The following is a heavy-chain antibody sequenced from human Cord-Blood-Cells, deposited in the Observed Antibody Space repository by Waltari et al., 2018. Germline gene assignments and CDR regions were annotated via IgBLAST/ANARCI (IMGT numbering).Heavy chain of an antibody. CDR1: GFTFSSYS. CDR3: AREGGMYYGMDV. CDR2: ISSSSSYI. D-gene: IGHD3-16*01. J-gene: IGHJ6*02. Sequence: EVQLVESGGGLVKPGGSLRLSCAASGFTFSSYSLTWVLQAPGKGLEWVSSISSSSSYIYYADSVKGRFTISRDNAKNSLYLQMNSLRAEDTAVYYCAREGGMYYGMDVWGQGTTVTVSS. V-gene: IGHV3-21*01.